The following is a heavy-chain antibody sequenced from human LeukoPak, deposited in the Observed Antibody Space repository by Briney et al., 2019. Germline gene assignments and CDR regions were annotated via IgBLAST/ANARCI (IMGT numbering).Heavy chain of an antibody. CDR2: IYSGGDT. D-gene: IGHD2-2*02. V-gene: IGHV3-53*01. Sequence: AGGSLRLSCAASGFTFSSNYMSWVRQAPGKGLKWVSVIYSGGDTYYADSVKGRFTISRDNSKNTLYLQMNSLRAEDTAVYYCARDKAYTYWYFDLWGRGTLVTVSS. CDR3: ARDKAYTYWYFDL. J-gene: IGHJ2*01. CDR1: GFTFSSNY.